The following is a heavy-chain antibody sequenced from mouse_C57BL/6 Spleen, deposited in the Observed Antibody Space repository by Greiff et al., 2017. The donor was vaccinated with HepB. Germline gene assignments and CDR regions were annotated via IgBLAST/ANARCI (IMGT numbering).Heavy chain of an antibody. D-gene: IGHD1-1*01. CDR2: INYDGSST. Sequence: DVQLVESEGGLVQPGSSMKLSCTASGFTFSDYYMAWVRQVPEKGLEWVANINYDGSSTYYLDSLKSRFIISRDNAKNILYLQMSSLKSEDTATYYCAREGDYCSNYAMDYWGQGTSVTVSS. CDR1: GFTFSDYY. CDR3: AREGDYCSNYAMDY. V-gene: IGHV5-16*01. J-gene: IGHJ4*01.